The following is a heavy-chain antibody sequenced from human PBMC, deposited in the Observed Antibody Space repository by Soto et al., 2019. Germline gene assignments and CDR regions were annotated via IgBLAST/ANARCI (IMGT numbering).Heavy chain of an antibody. Sequence: QVQLVESGGGSVKPGGSLRLSCTASGFTFSDYYMSWIRQAPGKGLEWVSYISSSSSYINRADSVKGRFTISRDNSKNSLHLQSNSLRADDTVVYHCARVKDGGYREFDFWGQGTLVAVAS. CDR3: ARVKDGGYREFDF. CDR2: ISSSSSYI. CDR1: GFTFSDYY. J-gene: IGHJ4*02. V-gene: IGHV3-11*06. D-gene: IGHD3-22*01.